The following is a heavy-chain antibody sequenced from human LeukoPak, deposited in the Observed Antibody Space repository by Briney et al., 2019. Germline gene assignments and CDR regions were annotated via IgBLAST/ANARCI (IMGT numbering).Heavy chain of an antibody. Sequence: GASVKVSCKASGYTFTSYGISWVRQAPGQGLEWMGWISAYNGNTNYAQKLQGRVTMTTDTSTSTAYMELRSLRSDDTAVYYCARDQDYYDSRGYYIPNWFDPWGQGTLVTVSS. CDR1: GYTFTSYG. CDR2: ISAYNGNT. V-gene: IGHV1-18*01. D-gene: IGHD3-22*01. CDR3: ARDQDYYDSRGYYIPNWFDP. J-gene: IGHJ5*02.